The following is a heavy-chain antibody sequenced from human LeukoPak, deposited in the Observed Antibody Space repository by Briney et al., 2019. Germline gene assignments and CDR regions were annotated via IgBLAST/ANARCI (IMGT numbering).Heavy chain of an antibody. CDR3: ARDDDGDYVI. Sequence: GGSLRLSCAASGFTFTIFGLNWVRQAPGKGLEWVSYISSSGSTIYYADSVKGRFTISRDNAKNSLYLQMSSLRAEDTAVYYCARDDDGDYVIWGQGTLVTVSS. CDR2: ISSSGSTI. V-gene: IGHV3-48*04. J-gene: IGHJ4*02. D-gene: IGHD4-17*01. CDR1: GFTFTIFG.